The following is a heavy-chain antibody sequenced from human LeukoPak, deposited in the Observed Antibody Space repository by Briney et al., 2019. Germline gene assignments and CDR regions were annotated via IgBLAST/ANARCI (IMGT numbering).Heavy chain of an antibody. J-gene: IGHJ4*02. CDR1: GGSISSTTYY. Sequence: SETLSLTCSVFGGSISSTTYYWVWIRQPPGKGLECIASIHYTGRAYYNPSLKSRATISADTSKNHFSLKLSSVTAADTAVYYCARHVAVAGTKLDYWGQGTLVTVSS. CDR3: ARHVAVAGTKLDY. CDR2: IHYTGRA. V-gene: IGHV4-39*01. D-gene: IGHD6-19*01.